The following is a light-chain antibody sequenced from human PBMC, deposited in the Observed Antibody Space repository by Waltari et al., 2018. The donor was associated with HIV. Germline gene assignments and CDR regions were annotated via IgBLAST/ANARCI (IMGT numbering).Light chain of an antibody. J-gene: IGLJ3*02. CDR3: ASYAGRDTPNWV. Sequence: QSALTQPRSVSESPGQSVTISCTGPSSDVGHYNYVSWYRQYPGTAPKLIIFDVNKRPSGIPDRFSGSKSGHTASLTISGLQGEDEADYYCASYAGRDTPNWVFGGGTKLTVL. V-gene: IGLV2-11*01. CDR1: SSDVGHYNY. CDR2: DVN.